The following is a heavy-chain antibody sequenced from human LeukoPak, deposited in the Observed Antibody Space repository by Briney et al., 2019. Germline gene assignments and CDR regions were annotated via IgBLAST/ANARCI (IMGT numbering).Heavy chain of an antibody. CDR1: GGSISSGGYY. D-gene: IGHD7-27*01. V-gene: IGHV4-30-2*01. J-gene: IGHJ4*02. CDR3: ARASGDPHSFDY. CDR2: INHSGST. Sequence: SQTLSLTCTVSGGSISSGGYYWSWLRQPPGKGLEWIGEINHSGSTNYNPSLKSRVTISVDTSKNQFSLKLSPVTAADTAVYYCARASGDPHSFDYWGQGTLVTVSS.